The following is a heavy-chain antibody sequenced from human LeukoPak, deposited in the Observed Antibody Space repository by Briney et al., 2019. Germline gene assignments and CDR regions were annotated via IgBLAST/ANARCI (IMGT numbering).Heavy chain of an antibody. V-gene: IGHV4-31*03. D-gene: IGHD5-24*01. CDR3: ARGGYNHNWFDP. J-gene: IGHJ5*02. CDR2: IYYSGST. CDR1: GGSISSGGYY. Sequence: SETLSLTCTVSGGSISSGGYYWSWIRQHPGKGLEWIGYIYYSGSTYYNPSLKSRVTISVDTSKNQFSLKLSSVTAADTAVYYCARGGYNHNWFDPWGQGTLVTVSS.